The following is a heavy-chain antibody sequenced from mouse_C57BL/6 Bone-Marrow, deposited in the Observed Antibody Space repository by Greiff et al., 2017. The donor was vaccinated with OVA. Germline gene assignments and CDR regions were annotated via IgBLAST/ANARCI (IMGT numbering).Heavy chain of an antibody. D-gene: IGHD2-5*01. Sequence: QVQLQQPGTELVKPGASVKLSCKASGYTFTSYWMHWVKQRPGHGLEWIGNINPSNGGTNYNEKFKSKATLTVDKSSSTAYMQLSSLTSEDSAVYYCARGDYSNYVAWFAYWGQGTLVTVSA. V-gene: IGHV1-53*01. CDR2: INPSNGGT. J-gene: IGHJ3*01. CDR1: GYTFTSYW. CDR3: ARGDYSNYVAWFAY.